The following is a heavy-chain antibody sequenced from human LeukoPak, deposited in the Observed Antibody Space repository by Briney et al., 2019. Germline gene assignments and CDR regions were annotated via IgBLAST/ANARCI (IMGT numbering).Heavy chain of an antibody. V-gene: IGHV1-69*06. CDR1: GGTFSSYA. CDR2: IIPIFGTA. Sequence: SVKVSCKASGGTFSSYAISWVRQAPGQGLEWMGGIIPIFGTANYAQKFQGRVTITADKSTSTAYMELSSLRSEDTAVYYCARTPESDDYGDYDYYYYYMDVWGKGTTVTVSS. CDR3: ARTPESDDYGDYDYYYYYMDV. D-gene: IGHD4-17*01. J-gene: IGHJ6*03.